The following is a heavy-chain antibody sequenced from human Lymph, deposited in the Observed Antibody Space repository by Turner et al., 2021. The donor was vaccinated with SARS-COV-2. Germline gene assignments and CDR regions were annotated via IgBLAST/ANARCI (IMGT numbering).Heavy chain of an antibody. V-gene: IGHV1-69*10. Sequence: QVKLVQFGAEVKKPGSSVKVPCKASGGTFSSNAISRVRQAPGQGLGLVGGIITILRITTYAQKFQGRVTITTYKSTSKDYMELNSQRSGDTDMFECARVVGGFGELGYYYYYGMDIWGQGTTVTVSS. CDR1: GGTFSSNA. J-gene: IGHJ6*02. CDR3: ARVVGGFGELGYYYYYGMDI. CDR2: IITILRIT. D-gene: IGHD3-10*01.